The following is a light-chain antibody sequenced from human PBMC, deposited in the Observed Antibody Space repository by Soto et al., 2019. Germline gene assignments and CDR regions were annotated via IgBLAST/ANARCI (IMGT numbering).Light chain of an antibody. CDR1: QSISSR. J-gene: IGKJ2*01. Sequence: DIQMTQSPSTLSASVGDRVTITCRASQSISSRLAWYQQKPGKASKLLIYDASSLESGVPSRFSGSGSGTEFTLTISSLQPDDFATYYGQQYNSYPYTFGQGTKLEIK. CDR3: QQYNSYPYT. CDR2: DAS. V-gene: IGKV1-5*01.